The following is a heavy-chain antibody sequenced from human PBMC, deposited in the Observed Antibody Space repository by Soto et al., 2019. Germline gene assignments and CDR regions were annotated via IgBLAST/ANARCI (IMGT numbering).Heavy chain of an antibody. V-gene: IGHV4-4*02. CDR3: ARITVGACGGDCSDY. D-gene: IGHD2-21*02. J-gene: IGHJ4*02. CDR1: GGSISSSYW. CDR2: IYHSGST. Sequence: SETLSLTCAVSGGSISSSYWWSWVHQPPGKGLEWMGEIYHSGSTNYNPSLKSRVTISVDTSKNQFSLKLSSVTAADTAVYYCARITVGACGGDCSDYWGQGTLVTVSS.